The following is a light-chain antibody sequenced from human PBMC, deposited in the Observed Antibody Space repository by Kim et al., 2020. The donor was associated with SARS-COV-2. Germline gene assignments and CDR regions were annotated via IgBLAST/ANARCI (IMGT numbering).Light chain of an antibody. CDR2: GAS. V-gene: IGKV3-11*01. CDR1: QSVATY. CDR3: QQRGNWPQT. Sequence: VSTGERATLSCRASQSVATYLAWYQQKPGQAPRLLIYGASTRATGIPDRFTGSGSGTDFTLTISSLEPEDCAVYFCQQRGNWPQTFGQGTKVDIK. J-gene: IGKJ1*01.